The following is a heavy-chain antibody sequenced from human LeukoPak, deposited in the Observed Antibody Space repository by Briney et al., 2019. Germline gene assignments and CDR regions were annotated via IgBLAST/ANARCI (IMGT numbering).Heavy chain of an antibody. J-gene: IGHJ4*02. CDR3: ARGIVVVVAATPPYFDY. CDR1: GYSISSGYY. CDR2: IYYSGST. D-gene: IGHD2-15*01. V-gene: IGHV4-38-2*02. Sequence: PSETLSLTCTVSGYSISSGYYWGWIRQPPGKGLEWIGSIYYSGSTYYNPSLKSRVTISVDTSKNQFSLKLSSVTAADTAVYYCARGIVVVVAATPPYFDYWGQGTLVTVSS.